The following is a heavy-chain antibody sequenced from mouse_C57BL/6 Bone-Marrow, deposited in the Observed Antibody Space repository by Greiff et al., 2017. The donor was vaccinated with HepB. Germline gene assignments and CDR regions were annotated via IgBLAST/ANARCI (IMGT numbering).Heavy chain of an antibody. CDR3: TREGGYYFFAY. D-gene: IGHD2-3*01. Sequence: VQLQQSGAELVRPGASVKLSCTASGFNIKDDYMHWVKQRPEQGLEWIGWIDPENGDTEYASKFQGKATITADTSSNTAYLQLSSLTSEDTAVYYCTREGGYYFFAYWGQGTLVTVSA. CDR2: IDPENGDT. CDR1: GFNIKDDY. V-gene: IGHV14-4*01. J-gene: IGHJ3*01.